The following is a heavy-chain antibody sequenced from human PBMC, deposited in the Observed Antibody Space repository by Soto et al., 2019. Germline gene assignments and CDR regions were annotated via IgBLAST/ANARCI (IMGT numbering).Heavy chain of an antibody. CDR3: ARVDHRGYFAILTDY. CDR2: IYDSVNT. V-gene: IGHV4-31*03. J-gene: IGHJ4*02. D-gene: IGHD3-9*01. Sequence: SETLSLTCTVSGDSLSSGGHYWSWIRQHPGKGLEWIGHIYDSVNTYYSPSLRSRVTISADMSKNQFSLNLRSVTAADTAVYYCARVDHRGYFAILTDYWGQGTRVTVS. CDR1: GDSLSSGGHY.